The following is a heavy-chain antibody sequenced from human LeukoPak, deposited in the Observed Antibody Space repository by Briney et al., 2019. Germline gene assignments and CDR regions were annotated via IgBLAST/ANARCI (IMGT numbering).Heavy chain of an antibody. Sequence: GESPRLSSAAPGFTSSDLGMHWGRQAPGKGLESVAFIRYDGSTRSYADSVKGRFTISRDNSKNTLYLQMSGLRVADTTLYYCAPVDTRVGFDCWGQGTLVTVSS. J-gene: IGHJ4*02. V-gene: IGHV3-30*02. CDR1: GFTSSDLG. CDR3: APVDTRVGFDC. D-gene: IGHD5-18*01. CDR2: IRYDGSTR.